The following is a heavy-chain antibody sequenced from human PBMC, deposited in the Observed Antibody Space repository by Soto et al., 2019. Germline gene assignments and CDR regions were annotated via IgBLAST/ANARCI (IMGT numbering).Heavy chain of an antibody. D-gene: IGHD6-19*01. CDR1: GFTVSSNY. CDR3: ARHLLAVADGLHY. V-gene: IGHV3-66*04. CDR2: LYSGGST. J-gene: IGHJ4*02. Sequence: GGSLRLSCAPSGFTVSSNYMSWIRPAPGKGLEWVSVLYSGGSTYYADSVKGRFTISRDHSKKTLYLQMNSLRAEDTAVYSCARHLLAVADGLHYWGKGALVNVSS.